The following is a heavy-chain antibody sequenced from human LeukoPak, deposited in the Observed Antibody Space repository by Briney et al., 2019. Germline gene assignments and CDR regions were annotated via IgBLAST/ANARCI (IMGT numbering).Heavy chain of an antibody. CDR1: GFTFSSAW. Sequence: GGSLRLSCAASGFTFSSAWMNWVRQAPGKGLEWVGRIKRETDGRTTDYAAPVKGRFTISRDDSKNTLFLQMNSLKTEYTAVYYCTTETAVDYWGQGTLVIVSS. CDR2: IKRETDGRTT. D-gene: IGHD1-1*01. CDR3: TTETAVDY. V-gene: IGHV3-15*01. J-gene: IGHJ4*02.